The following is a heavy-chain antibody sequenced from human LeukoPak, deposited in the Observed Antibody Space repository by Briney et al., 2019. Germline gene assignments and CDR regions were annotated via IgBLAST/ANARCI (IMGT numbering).Heavy chain of an antibody. D-gene: IGHD2-8*02. V-gene: IGHV1-2*02. J-gene: IGHJ4*02. Sequence: ASVTVSCKASAYTFTGYLMHWVRQAPGQGPEWMGWINLYSGGTNYAQKFQGRVTMTRDTSISTAYMELRSLRSDDTAVYYCATMSTGITGPNWGQGTLVTVSS. CDR1: AYTFTGYL. CDR3: ATMSTGITGPN. CDR2: INLYSGGT.